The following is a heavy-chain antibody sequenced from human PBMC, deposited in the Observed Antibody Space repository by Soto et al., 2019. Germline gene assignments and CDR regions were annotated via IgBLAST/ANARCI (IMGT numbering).Heavy chain of an antibody. CDR1: GFTFDDYA. J-gene: IGHJ4*02. Sequence: EVQLVESGGGLVQPDRSLRLSCAASGFTFDDYAMHWVRQGPGKGLEWVSGISWNSGGIGYADSVKGRFTISRDNAKKSLYLQMDSLRPEDTAFYYCAKSPHDILIGSAFDYWGQGTLVTVSS. D-gene: IGHD3-9*01. CDR3: AKSPHDILIGSAFDY. V-gene: IGHV3-9*01. CDR2: ISWNSGGI.